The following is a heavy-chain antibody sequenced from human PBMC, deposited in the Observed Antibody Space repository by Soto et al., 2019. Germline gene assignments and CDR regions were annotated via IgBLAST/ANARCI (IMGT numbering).Heavy chain of an antibody. V-gene: IGHV1-18*01. CDR1: GYTFNSYG. D-gene: IGHD6-19*01. CDR2: ISPYNGNT. J-gene: IGHJ4*02. Sequence: ASVKVSCKASGYTFNSYGISWVRQAPGQGFEWMGWISPYNGNTNYAQKLQGRVIMTTDTSTSTAYMELRRLGFDDTAVYYCAREVGGSGWYGGNYWGQGTLVTVSS. CDR3: AREVGGSGWYGGNY.